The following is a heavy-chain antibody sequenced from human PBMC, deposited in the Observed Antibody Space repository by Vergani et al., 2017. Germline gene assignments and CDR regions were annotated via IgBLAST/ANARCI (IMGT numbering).Heavy chain of an antibody. CDR3: ANRYYYDSSGYPLY. D-gene: IGHD3-22*01. Sequence: EVQLVESGGGLVQPGGSLRLSCAASGFTFSSYEMNWVRQAPGKGLEWVSYISSSGSTIYYADSVKGRFTISRDNAKNSLYLQMNSLRAEDTAVYYCANRYYYDSSGYPLYWGQGTLVTVSS. J-gene: IGHJ4*02. V-gene: IGHV3-48*03. CDR2: ISSSGSTI. CDR1: GFTFSSYE.